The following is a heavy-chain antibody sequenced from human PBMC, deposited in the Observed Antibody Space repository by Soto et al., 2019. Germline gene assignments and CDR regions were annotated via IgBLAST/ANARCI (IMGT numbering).Heavy chain of an antibody. V-gene: IGHV3-53*01. CDR1: GLTVSSNY. D-gene: IGHD3-3*01. CDR3: ESVTIFGVVPDAFDI. Sequence: GSLKLFCAASGLTVSSNYMSLVRQAPGKGLEWVSVIYSGGSTYYADSVKGRFTISRDNSKNTLYLQMNSLRAEDTAVYYCESVTIFGVVPDAFDIWGQGAMVTVSS. J-gene: IGHJ3*02. CDR2: IYSGGST.